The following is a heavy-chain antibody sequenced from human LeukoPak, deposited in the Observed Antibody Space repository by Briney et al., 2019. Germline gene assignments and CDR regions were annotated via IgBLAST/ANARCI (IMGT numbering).Heavy chain of an antibody. D-gene: IGHD1-14*01. Sequence: ASVKVSCKASGGTFSSYAISWVRQAPGQGLEWMGGIIPIFGTANYAQKFQGRVTMTTDTSTSTAYMELRSLRSDDTAVYYCAKTKAFDIWGQGTMVTVSS. V-gene: IGHV1-69*05. CDR2: IIPIFGTA. J-gene: IGHJ3*02. CDR3: AKTKAFDI. CDR1: GGTFSSYA.